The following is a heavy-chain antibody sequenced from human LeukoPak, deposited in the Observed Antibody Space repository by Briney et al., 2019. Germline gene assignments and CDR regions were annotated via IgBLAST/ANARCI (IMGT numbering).Heavy chain of an antibody. Sequence: GGSLRLSCAASGLSFSYYTMNWVRQAPGKGLEWVSAISGSGGSTYYADSVKGRFTISRDNSKNTLYLQMNSLRAEDTAVYYCANSPYYYDSSGPTCYFDYWGQGTLVTVSS. CDR3: ANSPYYYDSSGPTCYFDY. CDR2: ISGSGGST. V-gene: IGHV3-23*01. D-gene: IGHD3-22*01. J-gene: IGHJ4*02. CDR1: GLSFSYYT.